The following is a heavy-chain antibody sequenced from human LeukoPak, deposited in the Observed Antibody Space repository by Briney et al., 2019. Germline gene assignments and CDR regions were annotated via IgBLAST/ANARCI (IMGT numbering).Heavy chain of an antibody. J-gene: IGHJ5*02. CDR1: GFTFSSYA. Sequence: GGSLRLSCAASGFTFSSYAMSWVRQAPGKGLEWVSAISGSGGSTYYADSVKGRFTISRDNSKNTLYLQVNSLRAEDTAVYYCAKDAYYDILTGYWRWFDPWGQGTLVTVSS. CDR3: AKDAYYDILTGYWRWFDP. CDR2: ISGSGGST. D-gene: IGHD3-9*01. V-gene: IGHV3-23*01.